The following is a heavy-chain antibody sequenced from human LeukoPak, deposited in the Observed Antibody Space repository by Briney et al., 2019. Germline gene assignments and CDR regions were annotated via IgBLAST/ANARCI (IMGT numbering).Heavy chain of an antibody. Sequence: ASVKVSCKASGYTFTSYGISWVRQAPGQGLEWMGWISAYNGNTNYAQKLQGRVTMTTDTSTSTAYMELRSLRSDDTAVYYCARGRAKYYYDSSGYYWFDYWGQGTLVTVSS. D-gene: IGHD3-22*01. CDR1: GYTFTSYG. CDR2: ISAYNGNT. J-gene: IGHJ4*02. CDR3: ARGRAKYYYDSSGYYWFDY. V-gene: IGHV1-18*01.